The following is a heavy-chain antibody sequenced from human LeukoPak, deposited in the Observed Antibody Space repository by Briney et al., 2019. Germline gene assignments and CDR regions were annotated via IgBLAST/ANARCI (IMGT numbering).Heavy chain of an antibody. V-gene: IGHV6-1*01. D-gene: IGHD6-13*01. CDR3: ARGDSSSWYFLGAFDI. Sequence: SQTLSLTCAISGDSVSSNSATWNWIRQSPSRGLEWLGRTYYRSKWYNDYALSVKSRITINPDTSKNQFPLQLNSVTPEDTAVYYCARGDSSSWYFLGAFDIWGQGTMVTVSS. CDR2: TYYRSKWYN. CDR1: GDSVSSNSAT. J-gene: IGHJ3*02.